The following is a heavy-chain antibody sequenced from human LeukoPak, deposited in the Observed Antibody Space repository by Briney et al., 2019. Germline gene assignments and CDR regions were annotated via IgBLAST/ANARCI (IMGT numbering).Heavy chain of an antibody. CDR3: ARWGRGGSYYFDY. V-gene: IGHV3-64*01. J-gene: IGHJ4*02. CDR1: GFTFSSYA. Sequence: GGSLRLSCAASGFTFSSYAMHWVRQAPGKGLEYVSAISSDGGSTYYANSVKGRFTISRDNSKNTLYLQMGSLRAEDMAVYYCARWGRGGSYYFDYWGQGTLVTVSS. D-gene: IGHD2-15*01. CDR2: ISSDGGST.